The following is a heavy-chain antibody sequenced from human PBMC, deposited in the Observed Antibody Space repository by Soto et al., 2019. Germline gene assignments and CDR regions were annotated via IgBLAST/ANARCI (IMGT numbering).Heavy chain of an antibody. D-gene: IGHD3-3*01. CDR2: IKSKTDGGTT. CDR3: TTETLYYDFWSGDYPAYYYYYMDV. Sequence: PGGSLRLSCAASGFTFSNAWMSWVRQAPGKGLEWVGRIKSKTDGGTTDYAAPVKGRFTISRDDSKNTLYLQMNSLKTEDTAVYYCTTETLYYDFWSGDYPAYYYYYMDVWGQGTTVTVSS. J-gene: IGHJ6*03. V-gene: IGHV3-15*01. CDR1: GFTFSNAW.